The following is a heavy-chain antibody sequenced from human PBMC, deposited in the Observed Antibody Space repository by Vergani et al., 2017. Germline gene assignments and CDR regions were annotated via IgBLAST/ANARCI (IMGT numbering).Heavy chain of an antibody. J-gene: IGHJ3*02. CDR3: AKGKLGAVAGPDAFDI. D-gene: IGHD6-19*01. Sequence: EVQLVESGGGLVKPGGSLRLSCAASGFTFSSYSMNWVRQAPGKGLEWVSSISSSSSYIYYADSVKGRFTISRDNAKNSLYLQMNSLRAEDTAVYYCAKGKLGAVAGPDAFDIWGQGTMVTVSS. CDR2: ISSSSSYI. V-gene: IGHV3-21*01. CDR1: GFTFSSYS.